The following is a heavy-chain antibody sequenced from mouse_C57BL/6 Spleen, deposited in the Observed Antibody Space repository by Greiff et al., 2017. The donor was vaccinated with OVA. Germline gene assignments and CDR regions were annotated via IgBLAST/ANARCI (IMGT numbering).Heavy chain of an antibody. CDR1: GFNIKDYY. V-gene: IGHV14-1*01. D-gene: IGHD1-1*01. CDR2: IDTEDGDT. Sequence: VQLQQSGAELVRPGASVKLSCTASGFNIKDYYMHWVQQRPEQGLEWIGRIDTEDGDTEYAPKFQGKATMTADTSSNTAYLQLSSLTSEDTAVDYCTTPYYYGSSPWFAYWGQGTLVTVSA. CDR3: TTPYYYGSSPWFAY. J-gene: IGHJ3*01.